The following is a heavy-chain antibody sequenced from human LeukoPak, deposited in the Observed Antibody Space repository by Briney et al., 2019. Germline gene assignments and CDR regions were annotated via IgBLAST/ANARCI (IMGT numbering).Heavy chain of an antibody. V-gene: IGHV1-18*04. CDR1: GYIFTTYS. J-gene: IGHJ5*02. CDR2: ISTYSGNI. D-gene: IGHD1-1*01. CDR3: AIDRPSAIGTTARFDP. Sequence: ASVKLSCKSSGYIFTTYSISWVRQAPGPGLEWMGLISTYSGNINYAQKFQGRVTITTDTPTSTAYMELRSLRSDDTAMYYCAIDRPSAIGTTARFDPWGQGTLVAVSS.